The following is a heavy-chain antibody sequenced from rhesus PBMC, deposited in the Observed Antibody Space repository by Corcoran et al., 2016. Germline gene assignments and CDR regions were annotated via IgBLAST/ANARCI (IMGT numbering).Heavy chain of an antibody. CDR1: GFSLTTSGMG. CDR2: IYWDDDK. Sequence: QVTLKESGPALVKPTQTLPLTCPFSGFSLTTSGMGVGWIRQPPGKALEWLALIYWDDDKRYSTSLKSRRTISKDTSKNQVVLTMTNMDPVDTATYYCARRLGGWSLFDYWGQGVLVTVSS. V-gene: IGHV2-174*01. CDR3: ARRLGGWSLFDY. J-gene: IGHJ4*01. D-gene: IGHD2-39*02.